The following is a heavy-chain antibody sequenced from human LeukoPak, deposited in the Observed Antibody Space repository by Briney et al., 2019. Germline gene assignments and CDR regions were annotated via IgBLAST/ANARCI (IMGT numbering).Heavy chain of an antibody. Sequence: ASVKVSCKASGYTFTGYYMHWVRQAPGQGLEWMGWINPNSGGTNYAQKFQGWVTMTRDTSISTAYMELSRLRSDDTAVYYCARDLVSPGYCSGGSCYSFDYWGQGTLVTVSS. D-gene: IGHD2-15*01. V-gene: IGHV1-2*04. CDR3: ARDLVSPGYCSGGSCYSFDY. J-gene: IGHJ4*02. CDR1: GYTFTGYY. CDR2: INPNSGGT.